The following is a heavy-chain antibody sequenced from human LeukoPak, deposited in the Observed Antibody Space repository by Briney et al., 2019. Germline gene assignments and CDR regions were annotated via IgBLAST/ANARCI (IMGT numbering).Heavy chain of an antibody. V-gene: IGHV3-48*04. CDR2: ISSSGSTI. CDR3: ARGDYDSSGYYYDY. J-gene: IGHJ4*02. CDR1: GFTFSSYS. Sequence: SGGSLRLSCAASGFTFSSYSMNWVRQAPGKGLEWVSSISSSGSTIYYADSVKGRFTISRDNAKNSLYLQMNSLRAEDTAVYYCARGDYDSSGYYYDYWGQGTLVTVSS. D-gene: IGHD3-22*01.